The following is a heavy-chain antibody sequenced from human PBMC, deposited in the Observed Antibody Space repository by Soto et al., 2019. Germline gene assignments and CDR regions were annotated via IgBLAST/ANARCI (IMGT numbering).Heavy chain of an antibody. Sequence: EVQLVESGGGIVQPGGSLRLSCAASGFTFSSYWMHWVRQAPGKGLVWVSRINSDGSRTSYADSAKGRFTISRDNAKNKVYLQMNSLRAEDTDVYYCARGDGDYYDGNGYLGRHWGQGTLVTVSS. CDR3: ARGDGDYYDGNGYLGRH. V-gene: IGHV3-74*01. CDR1: GFTFSSYW. CDR2: INSDGSRT. D-gene: IGHD3-22*01. J-gene: IGHJ4*02.